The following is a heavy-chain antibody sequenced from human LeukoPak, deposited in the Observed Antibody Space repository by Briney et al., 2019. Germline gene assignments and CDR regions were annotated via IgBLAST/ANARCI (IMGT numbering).Heavy chain of an antibody. V-gene: IGHV3-21*01. CDR2: ITGSSSYI. J-gene: IGHJ4*02. Sequence: GGSLRLSCAASGFTFSSYSMNWVRQAPGKGLEWVSFITGSSSYIYYTDSVKGRFTISRDNAKNSLFLQMNSLRDEDTAVYCCASGFSSSPYFDYWGQGTLVIVSS. D-gene: IGHD6-6*01. CDR3: ASGFSSSPYFDY. CDR1: GFTFSSYS.